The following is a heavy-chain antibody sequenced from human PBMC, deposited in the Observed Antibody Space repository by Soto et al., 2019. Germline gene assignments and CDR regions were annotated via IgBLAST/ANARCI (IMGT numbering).Heavy chain of an antibody. CDR2: ISGSGGST. D-gene: IGHD2-2*01. J-gene: IGHJ5*02. CDR3: AKETLRQIYCSSTSCYNLFDP. V-gene: IGHV3-23*01. Sequence: PGGSLRLSCAASGFTFSSYAMSWVRQAPGKGLEWVSAISGSGGSTYYADSVKGRFTISRDNSKNTLYLQMNSLRAEDTAVYYCAKETLRQIYCSSTSCYNLFDPCGQGTLVTVSS. CDR1: GFTFSSYA.